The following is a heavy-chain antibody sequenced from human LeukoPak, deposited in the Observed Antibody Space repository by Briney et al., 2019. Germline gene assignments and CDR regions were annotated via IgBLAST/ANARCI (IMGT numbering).Heavy chain of an antibody. CDR2: IYYSGST. CDR1: GFTFSSYS. Sequence: KPGGSLRLSCAASGFTFSSYSMSWVRQAPGKGLEWIGSIYYSGSTYYNPSLKSRVTISVDTSKNQFSLKLSSVTAADTAVYYCARHGYDILTGYYPDFYYYYMDVWGKGTTVTVSS. V-gene: IGHV4-39*01. J-gene: IGHJ6*03. D-gene: IGHD3-9*01. CDR3: ARHGYDILTGYYPDFYYYYMDV.